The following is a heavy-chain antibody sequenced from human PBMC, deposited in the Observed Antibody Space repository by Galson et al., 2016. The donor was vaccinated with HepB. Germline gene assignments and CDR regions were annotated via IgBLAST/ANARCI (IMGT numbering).Heavy chain of an antibody. CDR1: GGSISSGFHS. CDR2: IYHIGST. Sequence: TLSLTCAVSGGSISSGFHSWNWIRQSPGKGLEWIGYIYHIGSTFYNPSLKSRITISVDTSRNQFSLNLTSVTAADTAIYYCVRSGGNKELFDSWGQGILVTVSS. V-gene: IGHV4-30-2*06. D-gene: IGHD3-16*01. CDR3: VRSGGNKELFDS. J-gene: IGHJ5*01.